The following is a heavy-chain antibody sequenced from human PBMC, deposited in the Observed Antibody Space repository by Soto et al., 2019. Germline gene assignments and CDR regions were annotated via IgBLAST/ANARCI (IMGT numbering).Heavy chain of an antibody. CDR3: ARDGQTTMVRGVRGGYYNDYGMDV. Sequence: QVQLVQSGAEVKKPGASVKVSCKASGYTFTSYGISWVRQAPGQGLEWMGWISTYNGNTNYAQKLQGRVTMTTDTATSTANMELRSLRSDDTAVYYCARDGQTTMVRGVRGGYYNDYGMDVWGQGTMVTVSS. CDR2: ISTYNGNT. D-gene: IGHD3-10*01. CDR1: GYTFTSYG. V-gene: IGHV1-18*04. J-gene: IGHJ6*02.